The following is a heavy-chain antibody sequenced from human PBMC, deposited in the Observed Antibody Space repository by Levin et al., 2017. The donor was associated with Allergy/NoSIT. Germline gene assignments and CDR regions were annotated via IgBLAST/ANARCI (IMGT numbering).Heavy chain of an antibody. V-gene: IGHV4-59*01. J-gene: IGHJ6*02. CDR3: ARVWSSWTPDYYYDYGMDV. D-gene: IGHD6-13*01. CDR1: GGSISSYY. CDR2: IYYSGST. Sequence: SETLSLTCTVSGGSISSYYWSWIRQPPGKGLEWIGNIYYSGSTNYNPSLKSRVTISVDTSKNQFSLKLSSVTAADTAVYYCARVWSSWTPDYYYDYGMDVWGQGTTVTVSS.